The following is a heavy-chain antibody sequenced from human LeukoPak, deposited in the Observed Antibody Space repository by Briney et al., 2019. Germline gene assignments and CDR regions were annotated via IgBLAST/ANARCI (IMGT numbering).Heavy chain of an antibody. CDR1: GYSISSNYY. D-gene: IGHD3-10*01. CDR3: ARVGLLWFGENTDY. Sequence: PSQTLSLTCTVSGYSISSNYYWGWIRQPPGKGLEWIGTIYHSGSTYYNPSLKSRVTISVDTSKNQYSLKLSSVTAADTAVYYCARVGLLWFGENTDYWGRGTLVTVSS. CDR2: IYHSGST. J-gene: IGHJ4*02. V-gene: IGHV4-38-2*02.